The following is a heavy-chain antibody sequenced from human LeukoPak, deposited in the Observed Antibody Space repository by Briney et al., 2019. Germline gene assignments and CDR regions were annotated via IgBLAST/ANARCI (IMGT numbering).Heavy chain of an antibody. D-gene: IGHD5-18*01. Sequence: ASVKVSCKASGYTFTGYYMHWVRQAPGQGLEWMGWINPNSGGTNYAQKFQGRVTMTRDTSISTAYMELSRLRSDDTAVYYCARVVDTAMVPFDHWGQGTLVTVSS. CDR3: ARVVDTAMVPFDH. V-gene: IGHV1-2*02. J-gene: IGHJ4*02. CDR1: GYTFTGYY. CDR2: INPNSGGT.